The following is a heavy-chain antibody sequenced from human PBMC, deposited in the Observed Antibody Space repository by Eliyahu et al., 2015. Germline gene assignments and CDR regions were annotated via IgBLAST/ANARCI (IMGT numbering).Heavy chain of an antibody. J-gene: IGHJ5*02. D-gene: IGHD1-1*01. V-gene: IGHV1-2*02. CDR3: ARGHKLEPGDWFDP. Sequence: QVQLVQSGAEVKKPGASVXVSCKASGYTXTGXXMHWVRQAPGQGLEWMGWINPNSGGTNYAQKFXGRVTMTRDTSISTAYMELSRLRSDDTAVYYCARGHKLEPGDWFDPWGQGTLVTVSS. CDR1: GYTXTGXX. CDR2: INPNSGGT.